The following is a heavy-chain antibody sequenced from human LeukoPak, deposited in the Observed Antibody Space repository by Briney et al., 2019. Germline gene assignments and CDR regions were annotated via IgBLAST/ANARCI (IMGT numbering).Heavy chain of an antibody. Sequence: PSQTLSLTCTVSGGSISSGDYYWRWIRQPPGTGLEWIGYIYYSGSTYYNPSLKSRVTISVDTSKNQFSLKLSSVTAADTAVYYCASLWFGEFYYFDYWGQGTLVTVSS. CDR3: ASLWFGEFYYFDY. CDR2: IYYSGST. D-gene: IGHD3-10*01. J-gene: IGHJ4*02. V-gene: IGHV4-30-4*08. CDR1: GGSISSGDYY.